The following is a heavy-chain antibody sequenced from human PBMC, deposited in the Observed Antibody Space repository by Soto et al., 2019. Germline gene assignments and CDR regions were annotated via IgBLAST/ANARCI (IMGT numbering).Heavy chain of an antibody. Sequence: GASVKVSCKVSGDTFSNYIMSWVQQAPGQGLEWMGLVIPEDGTTIYAEKFQGRVTITSDTSTDTSYMELSSLRTGDTAVYYCGTGGRLGSRGYSDHGMDIWGQGTTVTVSS. D-gene: IGHD5-12*01. CDR2: VIPEDGTT. V-gene: IGHV1-69-2*01. CDR3: GTGGRLGSRGYSDHGMDI. CDR1: GDTFSNYI. J-gene: IGHJ6*02.